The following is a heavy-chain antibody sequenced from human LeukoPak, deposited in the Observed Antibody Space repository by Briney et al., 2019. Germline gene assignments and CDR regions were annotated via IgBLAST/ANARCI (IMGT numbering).Heavy chain of an antibody. CDR3: ATGDSSVAGLDY. J-gene: IGHJ4*02. D-gene: IGHD6-19*01. CDR2: FDPEDGET. Sequence: ASVKVSCKVSGYTLTELSMHWVRQAPGKGLEWMGGFDPEDGETIYAQKFQGRVTMTEDTSTDTAYMELCSLRSEDTAVYYCATGDSSVAGLDYWGQGTLVTVSS. CDR1: GYTLTELS. V-gene: IGHV1-24*01.